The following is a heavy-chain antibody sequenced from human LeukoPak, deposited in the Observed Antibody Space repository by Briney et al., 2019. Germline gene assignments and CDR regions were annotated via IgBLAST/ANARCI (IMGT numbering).Heavy chain of an antibody. V-gene: IGHV4-59*12. CDR1: GGSISSYY. Sequence: SETLSLTCTVSGGSISSYYWSWTRQPPGKGLEWIGYIYYSGSTNYNPSLKSRVTMSVDTSKNQFSLKLSSVTAADTAVYYCARVCSSTSCYAFDIWGQGTMVIVSS. CDR3: ARVCSSTSCYAFDI. J-gene: IGHJ3*02. D-gene: IGHD2-2*01. CDR2: IYYSGST.